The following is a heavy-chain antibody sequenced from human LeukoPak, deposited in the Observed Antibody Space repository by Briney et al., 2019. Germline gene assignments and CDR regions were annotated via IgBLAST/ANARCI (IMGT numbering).Heavy chain of an antibody. CDR2: INHSGST. V-gene: IGHV4-34*01. J-gene: IGHJ5*02. Sequence: SETLSLTCAVYGGSFSGYYWSWIRQPPGKGLEWIGEINHSGSTNYNPSLKSRVTISVDTSKNQFSLKLSSVTAADTAVYYCARGRYCSSTSCRNWIDPWGQGTLVTVSS. CDR3: ARGRYCSSTSCRNWIDP. CDR1: GGSFSGYY. D-gene: IGHD2-2*01.